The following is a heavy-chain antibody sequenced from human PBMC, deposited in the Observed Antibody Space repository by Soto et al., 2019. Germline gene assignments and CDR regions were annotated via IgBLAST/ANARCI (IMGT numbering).Heavy chain of an antibody. J-gene: IGHJ4*02. CDR3: ATIYSYVHF. V-gene: IGHV1-2*02. D-gene: IGHD5-18*01. CDR1: GDAFIGYH. Sequence: ASGKVCCNSSGDAFIGYHIHWVQQAPGQGLERMGWINPNSGDTNYAQKFQGRVTMSRDTSFSTAYMELSSLRHVSTAVYYWATIYSYVHFWGQRTLVTVSS. CDR2: INPNSGDT.